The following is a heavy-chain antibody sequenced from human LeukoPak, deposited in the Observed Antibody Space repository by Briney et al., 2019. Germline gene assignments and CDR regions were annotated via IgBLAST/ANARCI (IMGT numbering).Heavy chain of an antibody. CDR2: ISAYNGNT. CDR1: GYTFTSYG. V-gene: IGHV1-18*01. D-gene: IGHD3-9*01. CDR3: ARNFYFDWSGGAFDI. J-gene: IGHJ3*02. Sequence: ASVKVSCKASGYTFTSYGISWVRQAPGQGLEWMGWISAYNGNTNYAQKLQCRVTMTTDTSTSTAYMELRSLRSDDTAVYYCARNFYFDWSGGAFDIWGQGTMVTVSS.